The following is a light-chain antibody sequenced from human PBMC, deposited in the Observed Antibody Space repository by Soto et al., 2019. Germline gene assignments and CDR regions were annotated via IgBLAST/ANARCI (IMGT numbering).Light chain of an antibody. CDR2: AAS. J-gene: IGKJ2*01. Sequence: DIQMTQSPSSLSASVGDRVIITCRASQSISSYLNSYQQKPGKAPKLLIYAASSLQSGVPSRFSGSGSGTDFTLTISSLQPEDFATYYCQQSYSTPYTFGQGTKLEIK. V-gene: IGKV1-39*01. CDR3: QQSYSTPYT. CDR1: QSISSY.